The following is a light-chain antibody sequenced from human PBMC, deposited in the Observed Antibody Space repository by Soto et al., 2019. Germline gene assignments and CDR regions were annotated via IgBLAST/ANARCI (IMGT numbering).Light chain of an antibody. J-gene: IGLJ3*02. V-gene: IGLV2-11*01. CDR3: CSYAGSYTWV. CDR2: DVS. CDR1: SSDVGGYSH. Sequence: QSALTQPRSVSGSPGQSVTISCTGTSSDVGGYSHVSWYQQYPGKAPKLMIYDVSKRPSGVPDRFSGSKSGNTASLTISGLQAEDEADYYCCSYAGSYTWVFGGGTKLTVL.